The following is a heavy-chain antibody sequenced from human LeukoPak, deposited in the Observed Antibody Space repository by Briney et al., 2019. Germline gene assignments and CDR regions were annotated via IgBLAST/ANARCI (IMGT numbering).Heavy chain of an antibody. V-gene: IGHV4-61*01. J-gene: IGHJ5*02. CDR2: IYYSGST. CDR1: GGSISSSSYY. CDR3: ARSQFSGNWFDP. Sequence: TSSETLSLTCTVSGGSISSSSYYWSWIRQPPGKGLEWIGYIYYSGSTNYNPSLKSRVTISVDTSKNQFSLKLTSVTAADTALYYCARSQFSGNWFDPWGQGTLVTVSS.